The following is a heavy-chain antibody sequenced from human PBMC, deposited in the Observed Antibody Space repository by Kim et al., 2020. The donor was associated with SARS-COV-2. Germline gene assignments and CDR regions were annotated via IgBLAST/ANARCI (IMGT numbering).Heavy chain of an antibody. V-gene: IGHV1-69*13. D-gene: IGHD3-22*01. J-gene: IGHJ4*02. Sequence: SVKVSCKASGGTFSSYAISWVRQAPGQGLEWMGGIIPIFGTANYAQKFQGRVTITADESTSTAYMELSSLRSEDTAVYYCARGQKDYYDSSGYYLFDYWGQGTLVTVSS. CDR1: GGTFSSYA. CDR3: ARGQKDYYDSSGYYLFDY. CDR2: IIPIFGTA.